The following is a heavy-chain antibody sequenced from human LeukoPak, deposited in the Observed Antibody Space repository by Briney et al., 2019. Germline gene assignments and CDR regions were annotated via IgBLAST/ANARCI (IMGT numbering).Heavy chain of an antibody. V-gene: IGHV3-53*01. D-gene: IGHD2-21*02. CDR3: ARGVVRVTDFDY. CDR1: GFTFRNYE. Sequence: GGSLRLSCAASGFTFRNYEMNWVRQAPGKGLEWVSVIYSGGSTFYADSVEGRFTISRDNSKNTVFLQMNSLRAEDTAVYYCARGVVRVTDFDYWGQGTLVTVSS. J-gene: IGHJ4*02. CDR2: IYSGGST.